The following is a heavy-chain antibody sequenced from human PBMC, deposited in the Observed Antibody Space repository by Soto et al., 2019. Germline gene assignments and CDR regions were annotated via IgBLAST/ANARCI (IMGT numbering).Heavy chain of an antibody. Sequence: PGGSLSLSCAASGFTFSSYDMSWVRQAPGKGLEWVSALSGSGGSTYYADSVKGRFTISRDNSKNTLYLQMNSLRAEDTAVYYCAKGLGSGTMYYYYGMDVWGQGTTVTVSS. V-gene: IGHV3-23*01. D-gene: IGHD1-7*01. CDR3: AKGLGSGTMYYYYGMDV. J-gene: IGHJ6*02. CDR2: LSGSGGST. CDR1: GFTFSSYD.